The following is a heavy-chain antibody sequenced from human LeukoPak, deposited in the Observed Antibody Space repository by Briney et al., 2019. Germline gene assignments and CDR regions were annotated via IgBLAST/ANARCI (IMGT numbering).Heavy chain of an antibody. J-gene: IGHJ4*02. Sequence: AGSLRLSCAASGFTFSSYWMHWVRHAPGKGLVWVSRINSDGSSTMYADSVKGRFTISRDNAKHTLYLQMNSLRAEDTAVYYCAGYCSSTSCHLFGYWGQGTLVTVSS. CDR3: AGYCSSTSCHLFGY. D-gene: IGHD2-2*01. V-gene: IGHV3-74*03. CDR1: GFTFSSYW. CDR2: INSDGSST.